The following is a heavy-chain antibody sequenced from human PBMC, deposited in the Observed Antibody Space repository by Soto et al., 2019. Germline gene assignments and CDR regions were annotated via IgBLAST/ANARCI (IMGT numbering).Heavy chain of an antibody. D-gene: IGHD3-22*01. V-gene: IGHV4-59*01. CDR1: GGAISSDY. Sequence: SVTRSRTGTVAGGAISSDYWIWIRQPPGKRLEWIGYIYSSGSTNSHPSLKSRVTISVDTSTHQFSLKLSSVTAADTAVYYCARGELTYYYDSSGRMTWFDPWGQGTLVTVSS. CDR3: ARGELTYYYDSSGRMTWFDP. J-gene: IGHJ5*02. CDR2: IYSSGST.